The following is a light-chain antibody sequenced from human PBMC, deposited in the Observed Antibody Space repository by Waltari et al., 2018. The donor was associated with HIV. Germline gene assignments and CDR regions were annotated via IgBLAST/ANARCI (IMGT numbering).Light chain of an antibody. J-gene: IGLJ3*02. CDR3: SSYTSSSTWV. CDR2: EVS. CDR1: SSDVGGYHY. V-gene: IGLV2-14*01. Sequence: QSALTQPASVSGSPGQSITIYCTGTSSDVGGYHYVSWYQQHPGKAPKLMIYEVSNRPSGVSNRFSGSKSGNTASLTISGLQAEDEADYYCSSYTSSSTWVFGGGTKLTVL.